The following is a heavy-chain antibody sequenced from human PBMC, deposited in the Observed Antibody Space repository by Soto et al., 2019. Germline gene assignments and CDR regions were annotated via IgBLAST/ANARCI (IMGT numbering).Heavy chain of an antibody. V-gene: IGHV4-30-4*01. CDR3: ARDTVRGLNAFDI. J-gene: IGHJ3*02. Sequence: QVQLQETGPGLVKPSQTLSLTCTVSGGSISSGDYYWSWIRQPPGKGLEWIGYIYYSGSTNYNPSLKSRVTISVDTSNTQLSLTLSSVTAADTAVYYCARDTVRGLNAFDIWGQETIVTVSS. CDR1: GGSISSGDYY. CDR2: IYYSGST. D-gene: IGHD4-17*01.